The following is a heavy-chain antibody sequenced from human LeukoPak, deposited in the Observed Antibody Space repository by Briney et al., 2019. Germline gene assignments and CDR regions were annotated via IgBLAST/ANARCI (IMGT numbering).Heavy chain of an antibody. D-gene: IGHD6-19*01. CDR1: GFTFSSYS. CDR3: ASDTYSSGPRWFDP. V-gene: IGHV3-21*01. Sequence: SGGSPRLSCAASGFTFSSYSMNWVRQAPGKGLEWVSSISSSSSYVYYADSVKGRFTISRDNAKNSLYLQMNSLRAEDTAVYYCASDTYSSGPRWFDPWGQGTLVTVSS. J-gene: IGHJ5*02. CDR2: ISSSSSYV.